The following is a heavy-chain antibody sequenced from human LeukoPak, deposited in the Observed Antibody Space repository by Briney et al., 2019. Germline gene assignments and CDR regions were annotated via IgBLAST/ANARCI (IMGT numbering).Heavy chain of an antibody. Sequence: ASVKVSCKASGGTFSSYAISWVRQAPGQGLEWMGGIIPIFGTANYAQKFQGRVTITADKSTSTAYMELSSLRSEDTAVYYCARVIKELLWFGELSEYYFDYWGQGTLVTVSS. CDR3: ARVIKELLWFGELSEYYFDY. V-gene: IGHV1-69*06. CDR1: GGTFSSYA. J-gene: IGHJ4*02. D-gene: IGHD3-10*01. CDR2: IIPIFGTA.